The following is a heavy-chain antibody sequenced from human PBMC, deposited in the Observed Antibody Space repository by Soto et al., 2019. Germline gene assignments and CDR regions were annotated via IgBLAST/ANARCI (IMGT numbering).Heavy chain of an antibody. CDR1: GFTFSSYA. Sequence: GGSLRLSCAASGFTFSSYAMSWVRQAPGKGLEWVSAISGSGSTTYYADSVKGRFTISRDNSKNTLYLQMNSLRAGDTAVYYCAKVRTPEPYYYYGMDVWGQGTTVTVSS. V-gene: IGHV3-23*01. D-gene: IGHD1-26*01. CDR2: ISGSGSTT. CDR3: AKVRTPEPYYYYGMDV. J-gene: IGHJ6*02.